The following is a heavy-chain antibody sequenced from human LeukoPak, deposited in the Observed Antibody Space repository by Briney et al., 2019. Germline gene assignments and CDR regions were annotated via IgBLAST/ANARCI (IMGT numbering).Heavy chain of an antibody. CDR3: ARVDRGYCSGGSCQDY. CDR1: GYTFTGYY. V-gene: IGHV1-2*02. D-gene: IGHD2-15*01. CDR2: INPNSGGT. J-gene: IGHJ4*02. Sequence: GASVKVSCKASGYTFTGYYMHWVRQAPGQGLEWMGWINPNSGGTNYAQKFQGRVTMTRDTSISTAYMELSRQRSDDTAVYYCARVDRGYCSGGSCQDYWGQGTLVTVSS.